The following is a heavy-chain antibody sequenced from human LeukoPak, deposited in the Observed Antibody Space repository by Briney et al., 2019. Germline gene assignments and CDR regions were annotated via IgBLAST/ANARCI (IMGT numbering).Heavy chain of an antibody. V-gene: IGHV3-23*01. J-gene: IGHJ4*02. CDR2: INCSGGST. CDR1: GFTFSCYG. CDR3: ARGGAYSGYDY. D-gene: IGHD5-12*01. Sequence: GGSLILSCAGSGFTFSCYGMSWVRQAPGKGLEWVSSINCSGGSTYYADSVKGPFTISRDNSKNTLYLQIKTLRAEDTALYYCARGGAYSGYDYSGQGALVTVSS.